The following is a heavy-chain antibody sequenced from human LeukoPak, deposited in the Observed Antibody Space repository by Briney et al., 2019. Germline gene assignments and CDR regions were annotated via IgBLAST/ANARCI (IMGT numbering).Heavy chain of an antibody. CDR3: ASESPKTYYYYGMDV. J-gene: IGHJ6*02. CDR1: GFTFSDYY. CDR2: ISSSGSTI. V-gene: IGHV3-11*01. Sequence: GGSLRLSCAASGFTFSDYYMSWIRQAPGKGLEWVSYISSSGSTIYYADSVKGRLTISRDNAKNSLYLQMNSLRAEDTAVYYCASESPKTYYYYGMDVWGQGTTVTVSS.